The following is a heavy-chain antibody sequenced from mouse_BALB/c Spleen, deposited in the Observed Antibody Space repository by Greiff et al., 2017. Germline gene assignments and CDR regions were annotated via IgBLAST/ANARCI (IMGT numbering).Heavy chain of an antibody. CDR2: ISNGGGST. Sequence: EVKLQESGGGLVQPGGSLKLSCAASGFTFSSYTMSWVRQTPEKRLEWVAYISNGGGSTYYPDTVKGRFTISRDNAKNTLYLQMSSLKSEDTAMYYCARHPFYYRYDGYWYFDVWGAGTTVTVSS. D-gene: IGHD2-14*01. CDR3: ARHPFYYRYDGYWYFDV. V-gene: IGHV5-12-2*01. J-gene: IGHJ1*01. CDR1: GFTFSSYT.